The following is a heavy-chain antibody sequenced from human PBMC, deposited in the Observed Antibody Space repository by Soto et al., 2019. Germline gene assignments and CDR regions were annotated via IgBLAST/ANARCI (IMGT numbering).Heavy chain of an antibody. Sequence: SETLSLTCTVSGGSISSGDYYWSWIRQPPGKGLEWIGYIYYSGSTYYNPSLKSRVTISVDTSKNQFSLNLSSVTAADTAVYYCAREGVAPYYYYGMDIWGQGTPVTVSS. V-gene: IGHV4-30-4*01. J-gene: IGHJ6*02. CDR1: GGSISSGDYY. D-gene: IGHD5-12*01. CDR2: IYYSGST. CDR3: AREGVAPYYYYGMDI.